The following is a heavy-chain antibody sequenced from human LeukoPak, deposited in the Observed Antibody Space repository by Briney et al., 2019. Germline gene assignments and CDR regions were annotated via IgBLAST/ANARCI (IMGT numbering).Heavy chain of an antibody. CDR1: GDSVSSNSAA. CDR2: TYYRSKWYN. CDR3: ARAQIVTAPHAFDI. D-gene: IGHD2-21*02. J-gene: IGHJ3*02. Sequence: SQTLSLTCAISGDSVSSNSAAWNWIRQSPSRGLEWLGRTYYRSKWYNDYAVSVKSRITINPDTSKNQSSLQLNSVTPDDTAVYYCARAQIVTAPHAFDIWGQGTMVTVSS. V-gene: IGHV6-1*01.